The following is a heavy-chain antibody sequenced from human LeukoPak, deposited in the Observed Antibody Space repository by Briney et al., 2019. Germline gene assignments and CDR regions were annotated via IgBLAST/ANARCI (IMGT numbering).Heavy chain of an antibody. CDR2: IYYSGST. J-gene: IGHJ6*02. Sequence: SETLSLTCTVSGGSISTYYWNWIRQPPGKGLEWIGYIYYSGSTYYNPSLKSRVTISVDTSKNQFSLKLSSVTAADTAVYYCARVPDYGDYYYYGMDVWGQGTTVTVSS. V-gene: IGHV4-59*08. CDR3: ARVPDYGDYYYYGMDV. CDR1: GGSISTYY. D-gene: IGHD4-17*01.